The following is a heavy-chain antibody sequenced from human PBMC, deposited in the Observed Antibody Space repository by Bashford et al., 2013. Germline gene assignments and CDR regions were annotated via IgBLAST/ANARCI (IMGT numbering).Heavy chain of an antibody. CDR1: GGSINRHY. D-gene: IGHD5-24*01. V-gene: IGHV4-59*11. CDR3: AKAESGRWLQLKEFDS. J-gene: IGHJ4*02. Sequence: SETLSLTCSVSGGSINRHYWNWIRQSPGKGLKWIGNIYYSGSVYYNPSLKSRVTISIDTSKNQFSLKLSSVTAADTAVYYCAKAESGRWLQLKEFDSWGQGTLVTVSS. CDR2: IYYSGSV.